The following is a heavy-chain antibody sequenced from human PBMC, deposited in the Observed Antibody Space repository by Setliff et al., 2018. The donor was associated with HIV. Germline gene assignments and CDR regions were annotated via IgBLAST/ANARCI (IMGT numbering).Heavy chain of an antibody. CDR1: GFTFSRFA. Sequence: PGGSLILSCTASGFTFSRFAMSWARQAPGKGLEWVSAISGSGGSTYYADSVKGRFTISRDNSKNTLYLQMNSLRAEDTAVYYCAKAKGVGVGARGYYFDYWGQGTLVTVSS. CDR2: ISGSGGST. V-gene: IGHV3-23*01. D-gene: IGHD1-26*01. J-gene: IGHJ4*02. CDR3: AKAKGVGVGARGYYFDY.